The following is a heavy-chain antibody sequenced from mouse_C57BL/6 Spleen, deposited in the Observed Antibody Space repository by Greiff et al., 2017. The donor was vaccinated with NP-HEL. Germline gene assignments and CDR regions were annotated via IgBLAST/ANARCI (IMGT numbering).Heavy chain of an antibody. CDR3: ARDLSFAY. D-gene: IGHD6-1*01. CDR1: GFTFSDFY. Sequence: EVMLVESGGGLVQSGRSLRLSCATSGFTFSDFYMEWVRQAPGKGLEWIAASRNKANDYTTEYSASVKGRFIVSRDTSQSILYLQMNALRAEDTAIYYCARDLSFAYWGQGTLVTVSA. V-gene: IGHV7-1*01. CDR2: SRNKANDYTT. J-gene: IGHJ3*01.